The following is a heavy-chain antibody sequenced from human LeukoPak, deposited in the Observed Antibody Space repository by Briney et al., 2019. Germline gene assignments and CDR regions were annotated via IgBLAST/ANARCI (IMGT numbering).Heavy chain of an antibody. CDR2: IWYDGSNK. V-gene: IGHV3-33*01. Sequence: GGSLRLSCAASGFTFSSYGMHWVRQAPGKGLEWVAVIWYDGSNKYYADSVKGRFTISRDNSKNTLYLQMNSLRAEDTAVCYCAREEIGYSSSWYSLDYYGMDVWGQGTTVTVSS. CDR3: AREEIGYSSSWYSLDYYGMDV. D-gene: IGHD6-13*01. J-gene: IGHJ6*02. CDR1: GFTFSSYG.